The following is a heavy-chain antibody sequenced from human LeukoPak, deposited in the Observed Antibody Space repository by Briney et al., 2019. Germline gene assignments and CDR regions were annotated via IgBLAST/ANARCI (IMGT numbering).Heavy chain of an antibody. CDR1: GVSISSYY. Sequence: SETLSLTCTVSGVSISSYYWSWIRQPPGKGLEWIGRIYTSGTITYNPSLKSQVTMSVDTSKNQFSLKLSCVTAADTAVYYCARFITGRCSGGSCYSGWFDPWGLGTLVTVSS. CDR2: IYTSGTI. J-gene: IGHJ5*02. CDR3: ARFITGRCSGGSCYSGWFDP. V-gene: IGHV4-4*07. D-gene: IGHD2-15*01.